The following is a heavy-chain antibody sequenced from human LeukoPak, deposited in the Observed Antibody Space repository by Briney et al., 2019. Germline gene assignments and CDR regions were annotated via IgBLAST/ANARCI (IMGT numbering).Heavy chain of an antibody. J-gene: IGHJ6*03. D-gene: IGHD3-9*01. CDR1: GGSISSGDYY. Sequence: SQTLSLTCTVSGGSISSGDYYWSWIRQPAGKGLEWIGRIYTSGSTNYNPSLKSRVTMSVDTSKNQFSLKLSSVTAADTAVYYCARTIPTYYYYMDVWGKGTTVTVSS. CDR2: IYTSGST. V-gene: IGHV4-61*02. CDR3: ARTIPTYYYYMDV.